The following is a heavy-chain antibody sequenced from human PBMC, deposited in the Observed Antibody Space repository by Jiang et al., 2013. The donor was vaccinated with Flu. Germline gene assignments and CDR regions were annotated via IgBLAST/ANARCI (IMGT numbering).Heavy chain of an antibody. D-gene: IGHD2-2*01. CDR3: AREEYHETGRRGFDY. J-gene: IGHJ4*02. CDR1: GFTFSTYS. Sequence: QPGGSRRDSPCAASGFTFSTYSMNWVRQAPGKGLEWVSYISGSDNTIYYADSVKGRFTISRDNAENSLYLQINSLRAEDTAVYYCAREEYHETGRRGFDYWGQGSLVTVSS. CDR2: ISGSDNTI. V-gene: IGHV3-48*01.